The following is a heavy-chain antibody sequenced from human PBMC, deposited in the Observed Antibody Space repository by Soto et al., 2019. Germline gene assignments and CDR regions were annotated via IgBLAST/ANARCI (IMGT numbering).Heavy chain of an antibody. D-gene: IGHD5-12*01. CDR1: GYTFTNHY. Sequence: QVQLVQSGAEVTKPGASVKVSCKASGYTFTNHYMHWVRQAPGQGLEWMGVINPSGGSTDYAQKFQGRVTMTRDTPTSTVYMEVSSLRSEDTAVFYCAREGNGYNLGPSVDFEYWGQGTLVPVSS. CDR3: AREGNGYNLGPSVDFEY. CDR2: INPSGGST. V-gene: IGHV1-46*01. J-gene: IGHJ4*02.